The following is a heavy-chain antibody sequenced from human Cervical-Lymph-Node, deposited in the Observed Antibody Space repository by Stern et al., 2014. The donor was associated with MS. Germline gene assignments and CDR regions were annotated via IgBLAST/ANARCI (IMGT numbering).Heavy chain of an antibody. CDR1: GYTFTSYA. D-gene: IGHD6-13*01. V-gene: IGHV7-4-1*02. CDR2: INTNTGNP. J-gene: IGHJ4*02. CDR3: ARRQPTRHGSWYLGLFDY. Sequence: VQLVESGSELQKPGASVKVSCKASGYTFTSYAMNWVRQAPGQGLEWMGWINTNTGNPTYAQGFTGRFVFSLDTSVSTAYLQISSLKAEDTAVYYCARRQPTRHGSWYLGLFDYWGQGTLVTVSS.